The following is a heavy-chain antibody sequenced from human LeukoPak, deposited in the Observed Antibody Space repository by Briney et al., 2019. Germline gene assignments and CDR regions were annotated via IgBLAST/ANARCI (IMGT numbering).Heavy chain of an antibody. D-gene: IGHD4-17*01. CDR2: IPYHGSNK. Sequence: PGGSVTLFCAASGFTFSSYGVHWVRQAPGKWLEWVAFIPYHGSNKYYADSEKGRFSISRGNSKNTLYLEMNSLRAEDTAMYYCAKDPSYYGDMYYFDYWGRGTLVTVSS. J-gene: IGHJ4*01. CDR3: AKDPSYYGDMYYFDY. CDR1: GFTFSSYG. V-gene: IGHV3-30*02.